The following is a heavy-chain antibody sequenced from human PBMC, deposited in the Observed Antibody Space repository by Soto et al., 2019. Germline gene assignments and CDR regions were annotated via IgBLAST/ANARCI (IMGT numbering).Heavy chain of an antibody. CDR3: AKSRDAYNFYFYYGMDV. D-gene: IGHD1-1*01. J-gene: IGHJ6*02. CDR1: GFTFSNYG. Sequence: GGSLRLSCAASGFTFSNYGMHWVRQPPGTGLEWVALILYDGSNKYYADSVKGRFTISRDNSKNTLYLQVSSLRAEDTAVYYCAKSRDAYNFYFYYGMDVWGQGTSVTV. CDR2: ILYDGSNK. V-gene: IGHV3-30*18.